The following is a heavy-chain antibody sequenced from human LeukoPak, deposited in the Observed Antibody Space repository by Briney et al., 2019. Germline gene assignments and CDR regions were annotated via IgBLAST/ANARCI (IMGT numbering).Heavy chain of an antibody. V-gene: IGHV3-30*02. CDR2: IRYDGSNK. Sequence: PGGSLRLSCAASGFTFSSYGMHWVRQAPGKGLEWVAFIRYDGSNKYYADSVKGRFTISRDNSKNTLYLQMNSLRAEDTAVYYCAKGMYDYVWGSYEPAFDYWGQGTLVTVSS. CDR3: AKGMYDYVWGSYEPAFDY. J-gene: IGHJ4*02. CDR1: GFTFSSYG. D-gene: IGHD3-16*01.